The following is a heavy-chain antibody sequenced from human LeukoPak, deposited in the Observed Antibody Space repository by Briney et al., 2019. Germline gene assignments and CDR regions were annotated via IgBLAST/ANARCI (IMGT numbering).Heavy chain of an antibody. CDR2: ISGSAGRK. J-gene: IGHJ4*02. V-gene: IGHV3-23*01. Sequence: GGSLRLSCAASGFTSSSYGMSWVRQAPGKGLEWVSGISGSAGRKHYADSVKGRFTISRDNSKNTLYLQMNSLRVEDTAIYYCAREAFYSSGWYSLFGHWGQGTLATVSS. D-gene: IGHD6-19*01. CDR3: AREAFYSSGWYSLFGH. CDR1: GFTSSSYG.